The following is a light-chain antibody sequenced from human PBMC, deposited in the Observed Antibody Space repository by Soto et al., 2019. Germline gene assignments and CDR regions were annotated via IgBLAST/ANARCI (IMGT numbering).Light chain of an antibody. CDR1: SSDVGGYNY. Sequence: QSVLTQPPSVSGAPGQRVTISCTGTSSDVGGYNYVSWYQQHPGKAPKLMIYEVRNRPSGVSHRFSGSKSANTASLTISGLQAEDEADYYCSSYTSSSPYVFGTGTKVTVL. J-gene: IGLJ1*01. CDR2: EVR. V-gene: IGLV2-14*01. CDR3: SSYTSSSPYV.